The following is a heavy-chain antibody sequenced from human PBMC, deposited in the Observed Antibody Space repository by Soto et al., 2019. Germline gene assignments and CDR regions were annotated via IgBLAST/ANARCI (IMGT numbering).Heavy chain of an antibody. J-gene: IGHJ6*02. Sequence: GGSLRLSCAASGFTFSSYSMNWVRQAPGKGLEWVSYISSSSSTIYYADSVKGRFTISRDNAKNSLYLQMNSLRAEDTAVYYCARDTVTTAYYGMDVWGQGTTVTVSS. D-gene: IGHD4-17*01. CDR2: ISSSSSTI. CDR3: ARDTVTTAYYGMDV. CDR1: GFTFSSYS. V-gene: IGHV3-48*01.